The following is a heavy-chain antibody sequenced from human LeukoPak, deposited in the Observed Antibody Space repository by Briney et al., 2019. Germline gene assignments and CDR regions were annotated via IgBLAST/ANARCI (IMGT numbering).Heavy chain of an antibody. J-gene: IGHJ4*02. CDR1: GFTFSDYY. Sequence: PGGSLRLSCAASGFTFSDYYMSWIRRAPGKGLEWVSYISNSGGTIFYADSVKGRFTISRDNAKNSLYLQMNSLRAEDTAVYYCANGETWIQLWLPYWGQGTLVTVSS. D-gene: IGHD5-18*01. CDR3: ANGETWIQLWLPY. CDR2: ISNSGGTI. V-gene: IGHV3-11*04.